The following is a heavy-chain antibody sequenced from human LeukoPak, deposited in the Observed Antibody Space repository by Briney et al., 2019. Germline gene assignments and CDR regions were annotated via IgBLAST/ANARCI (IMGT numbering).Heavy chain of an antibody. J-gene: IGHJ4*02. CDR3: ARDLHGSPDW. V-gene: IGHV3-74*01. Sequence: GGSLRLSCAASGFTITTFWMNWVRQAPAEGLVWVSLINTNGRTTTYADSVKGRFTISRDNAKNTLYLQMNSLRAEDTAVYYCARDLHGSPDWWGQGTLVTVSS. CDR2: INTNGRTT. D-gene: IGHD2-2*03. CDR1: GFTITTFW.